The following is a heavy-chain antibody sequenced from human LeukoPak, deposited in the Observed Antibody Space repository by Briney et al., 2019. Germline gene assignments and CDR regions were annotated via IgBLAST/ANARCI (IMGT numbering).Heavy chain of an antibody. CDR3: ARDTPSSDHSSGPFPIDY. CDR2: ISAYNGNT. V-gene: IGHV1-18*01. Sequence: GASVKVSCKASGYTFTSYGISWVRQAPGQGLEWMGWISAYNGNTNYAQKLQGRVTMTTDTSTSTAYMELRSLRSDDTAVYYCARDTPSSDHSSGPFPIDYWGQGTLATVSS. CDR1: GYTFTSYG. J-gene: IGHJ4*02. D-gene: IGHD3-22*01.